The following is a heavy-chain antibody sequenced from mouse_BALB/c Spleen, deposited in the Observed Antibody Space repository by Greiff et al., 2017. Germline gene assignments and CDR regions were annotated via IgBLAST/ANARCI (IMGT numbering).Heavy chain of an antibody. D-gene: IGHD2-1*01. Sequence: VQLQQSGAELVKPGASVKLSCTASGFNIKDTYMHWVKQRPEQGLEWIGRIDPANGNTKYDPKFQGKATITADTSSNTAYLQLSSLASEDTAVYYGTSYGNYTGLDYWGQGTSVTVSA. V-gene: IGHV14-3*02. CDR1: GFNIKDTY. CDR3: TSYGNYTGLDY. CDR2: IDPANGNT. J-gene: IGHJ4*01.